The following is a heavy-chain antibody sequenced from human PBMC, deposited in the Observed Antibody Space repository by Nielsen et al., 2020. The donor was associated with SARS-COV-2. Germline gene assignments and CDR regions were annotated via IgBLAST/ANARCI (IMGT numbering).Heavy chain of an antibody. V-gene: IGHV3-23*01. CDR2: ISGSGGST. Sequence: GEPLKISCAASGFTFSSYAMSWVRQAPGKGLEWVSAISGSGGSTYYADSVKGRFTISRDNSKNTLYLQMNSLRAEDTAVYYCARYVNGMDVWGQGTTVTVSS. CDR3: ARYVNGMDV. D-gene: IGHD3-16*01. J-gene: IGHJ6*02. CDR1: GFTFSSYA.